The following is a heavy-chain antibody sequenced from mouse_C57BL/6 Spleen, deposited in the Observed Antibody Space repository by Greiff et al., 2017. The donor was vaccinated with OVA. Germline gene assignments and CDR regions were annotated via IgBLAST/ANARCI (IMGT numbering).Heavy chain of an antibody. CDR2: IRSKSNNYAT. D-gene: IGHD1-1*01. J-gene: IGHJ4*01. CDR1: GFSFNTYA. Sequence: EVKVVESGGGLVQPKGSLKLSCAASGFSFNTYAMNWVRQAPGKGLEWVARIRSKSNNYATYYADSVKDRFTISRDDSESMLYLQMNNLKTEDTAMYYCVRHGHSSYYAMDYWGQGTSVTVSS. V-gene: IGHV10-1*01. CDR3: VRHGHSSYYAMDY.